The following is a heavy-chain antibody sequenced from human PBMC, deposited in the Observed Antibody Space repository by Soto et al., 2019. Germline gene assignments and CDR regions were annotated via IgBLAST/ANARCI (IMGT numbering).Heavy chain of an antibody. CDR3: AKSYYDFWTGYPADAFDL. CDR2: ISYDGSNE. D-gene: IGHD3-3*01. V-gene: IGHV3-30*18. Sequence: PGGSLRLSCAASGFTFSSYWMHWVRQAPGKGLEWVAVISYDGSNEYYVDSVKGRFTISRDNSKNTLHLQMNSLRAEDTALYYCAKSYYDFWTGYPADAFDLWGQGTMVTVSS. J-gene: IGHJ3*01. CDR1: GFTFSSYW.